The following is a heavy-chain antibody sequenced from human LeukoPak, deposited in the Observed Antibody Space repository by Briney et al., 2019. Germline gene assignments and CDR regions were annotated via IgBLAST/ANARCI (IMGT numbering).Heavy chain of an antibody. Sequence: GGSLRLSCAASGFAFSKYWMSWARQAPGKGLEWVSFISGGSDSIYYADSVKGRFTISRDNAKNSLYLQMNSLRDEDTAVFYCARDFGGLAARPYSFDYWGQGTLVTVSS. CDR1: GFAFSKYW. CDR3: ARDFGGLAARPYSFDY. D-gene: IGHD6-13*01. J-gene: IGHJ4*02. V-gene: IGHV3-48*02. CDR2: ISGGSDSI.